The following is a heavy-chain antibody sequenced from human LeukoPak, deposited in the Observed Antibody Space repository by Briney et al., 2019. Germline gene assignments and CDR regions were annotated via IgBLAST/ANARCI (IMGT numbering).Heavy chain of an antibody. Sequence: PGGSLRLSCAASGFSLKTYNMNWVRQAPGKGLEWVSFMTSSRYIYYADSVKGRFTISRDDANNLVFLQMHSLRAEDTAIYYCTRDQFFDYDNDDAFDVWGQGTKVIVSS. CDR3: TRDQFFDYDNDDAFDV. D-gene: IGHD3-22*01. V-gene: IGHV3-21*04. J-gene: IGHJ3*01. CDR1: GFSLKTYN. CDR2: MTSSRYI.